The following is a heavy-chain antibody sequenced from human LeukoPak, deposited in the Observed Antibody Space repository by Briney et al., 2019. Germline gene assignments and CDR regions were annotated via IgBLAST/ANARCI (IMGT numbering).Heavy chain of an antibody. V-gene: IGHV1-2*02. Sequence: ASVKVSCKASGYTFAAYYMHWVRQAPGQGLEWMGWINPNSGATNSAQRFQGRVTMTGDTSISTAYMELSSLRSDDTAVYYCARDDIVVVPAYYYYGMDVWGQGTTVTVSS. CDR3: ARDDIVVVPAYYYYGMDV. CDR2: INPNSGAT. CDR1: GYTFAAYY. J-gene: IGHJ6*02. D-gene: IGHD2-2*01.